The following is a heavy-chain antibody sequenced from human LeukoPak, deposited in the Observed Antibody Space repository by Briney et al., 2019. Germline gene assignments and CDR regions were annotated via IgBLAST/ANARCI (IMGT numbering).Heavy chain of an antibody. V-gene: IGHV3-11*06. Sequence: LSLTCTVSGGSIGSYYWSWIRQPAGKGLEWVSYISSSSTSTNYADSVKGRFTTSRDNAKNSLYLQMNSLRVEDTAVYYCARDPPNAWGQGTLVTVSS. CDR3: ARDPPNA. J-gene: IGHJ5*02. CDR2: ISSSSTST. D-gene: IGHD2-8*01. CDR1: GGSIGSYY.